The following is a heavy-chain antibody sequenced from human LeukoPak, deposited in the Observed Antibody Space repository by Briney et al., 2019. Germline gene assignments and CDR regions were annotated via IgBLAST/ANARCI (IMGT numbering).Heavy chain of an antibody. CDR1: GFIFSSYS. V-gene: IGHV3-21*01. Sequence: PGGSLRLSCAASGFIFSSYSINWVRQAPGKGLEWVSSISSSSGYIYYADSVKGRFTISRDNAKNSLYLQMNSLRVEDTAVYYCAREIISSACLDYWGQGTLVTVSS. D-gene: IGHD6-19*01. CDR3: AREIISSACLDY. J-gene: IGHJ4*02. CDR2: ISSSSGYI.